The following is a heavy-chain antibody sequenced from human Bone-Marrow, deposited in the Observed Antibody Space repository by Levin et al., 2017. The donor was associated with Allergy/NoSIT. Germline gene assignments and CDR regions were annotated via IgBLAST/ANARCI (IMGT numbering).Heavy chain of an antibody. Sequence: GGSLRLSCAASGFTFSTSWMHWVRQSPGKGLVWVSHIHSDETNTNYAESVRGRFSISRDNAKNTVYLQMNSLRAEDTAVYYCARGVTWLHSGRTLYFFDYWGQGTLVTVSS. CDR1: GFTFSTSW. D-gene: IGHD2-21*02. J-gene: IGHJ4*02. V-gene: IGHV3-74*01. CDR2: IHSDETNT. CDR3: ARGVTWLHSGRTLYFFDY.